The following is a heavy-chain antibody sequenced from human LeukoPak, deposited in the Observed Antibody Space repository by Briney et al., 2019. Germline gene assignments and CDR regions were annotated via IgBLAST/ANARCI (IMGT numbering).Heavy chain of an antibody. Sequence: ASVKVSCKAAGYTFTSYGISCVRQAPGQGLEWMGWISAYNGNTNYAQKLQGRVTMTTDTSTSTAYMELRSLRSDDTAVYYCARDGGTYYDFWSGYYSPGALDYWGQGTLVTVSS. CDR1: GYTFTSYG. D-gene: IGHD3-3*01. CDR3: ARDGGTYYDFWSGYYSPGALDY. V-gene: IGHV1-18*01. CDR2: ISAYNGNT. J-gene: IGHJ4*02.